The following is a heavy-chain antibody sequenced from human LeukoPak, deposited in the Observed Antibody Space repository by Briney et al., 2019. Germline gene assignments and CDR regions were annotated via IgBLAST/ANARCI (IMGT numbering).Heavy chain of an antibody. J-gene: IGHJ5*02. D-gene: IGHD6-13*01. CDR2: ISSSSSNM. CDR3: ARDGYSRSLLFDP. CDR1: GFIFSDYT. V-gene: IGHV3-21*01. Sequence: GGSLRLSCAASGFIFSDYTMYWVRQAPGKGLEWVSSISSSSSNMYYADSVKGRFTISRDNAENSLSLQMNSLRAEDTAVYYCARDGYSRSLLFDPRGQGTLVTVSS.